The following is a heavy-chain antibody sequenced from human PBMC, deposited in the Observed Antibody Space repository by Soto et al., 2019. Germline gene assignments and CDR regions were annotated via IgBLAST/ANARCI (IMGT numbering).Heavy chain of an antibody. V-gene: IGHV3-23*01. J-gene: IGHJ3*02. CDR2: IGSSGGTT. D-gene: IGHD4-17*01. Sequence: PGGSLRLSCSAPGFTFFNYSMSWVRPAPGKGLEWVSGIGSSGGTTHLADSVKGRFTISRDNSKNTLYLQMNSLRVEDTAVYYCGKDPNGDYIGAFDSWGQGTRVTVAS. CDR3: GKDPNGDYIGAFDS. CDR1: GFTFFNYS.